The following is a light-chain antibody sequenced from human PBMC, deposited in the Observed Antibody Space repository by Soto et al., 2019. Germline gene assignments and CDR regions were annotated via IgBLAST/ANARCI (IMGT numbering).Light chain of an antibody. CDR3: SSYTGSNTLVV. J-gene: IGLJ2*01. V-gene: IGLV2-14*01. CDR1: SSDVGGYNY. Sequence: QLVLTQPASVSGSPGQSITISCTGTSSDVGGYNYVSWYQQHPGKAPKLMIYDVNDRPSGVSNRFSGSKSGNTASLTISGLQAEDEADYYCSSYTGSNTLVVFGGGTKLTVL. CDR2: DVN.